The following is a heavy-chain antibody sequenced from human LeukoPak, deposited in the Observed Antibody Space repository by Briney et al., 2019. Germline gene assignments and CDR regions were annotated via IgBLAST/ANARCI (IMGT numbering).Heavy chain of an antibody. J-gene: IGHJ4*02. CDR1: GYTFTGYY. CDR2: INPNSGVT. V-gene: IGHV1-2*02. Sequence: ASVKVSCETSGYTFTGYYMHWVRQAPGQGLEWMGWINPNSGVTSYAQKLQGRVTVTRDTSISTAYMELSRLRSDDTAVYYCARGADSNSYFDYWGQGTLVSVPS. D-gene: IGHD1-1*01. CDR3: ARGADSNSYFDY.